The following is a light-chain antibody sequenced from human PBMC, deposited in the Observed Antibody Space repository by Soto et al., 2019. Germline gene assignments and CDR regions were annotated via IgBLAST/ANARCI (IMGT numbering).Light chain of an antibody. CDR1: QSVSSS. J-gene: IGKJ1*01. CDR2: DTS. Sequence: EIVVTQSPATLSVSPGERVTLSCRASQSVSSSLAWYQQRPGQAPRLLIYDTSTRAAGISARFSGSGSGTEVTLTISSLQSEDFAVYCCQLYIDWPPGTFGQGTAVEIK. CDR3: QLYIDWPPGT. V-gene: IGKV3-15*01.